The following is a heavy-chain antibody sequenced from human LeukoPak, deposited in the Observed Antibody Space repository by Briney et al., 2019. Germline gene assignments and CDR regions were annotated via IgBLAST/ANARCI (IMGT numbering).Heavy chain of an antibody. J-gene: IGHJ4*02. CDR1: GFTFSSYA. V-gene: IGHV3-23*01. CDR3: AKGHQWLVN. Sequence: GGSLRPSCAASGFTFSSYAMTWVRQAPGKGLEWVSAISGSGGSTYYADSVKGRFTISRDNSKNTLFLQMNSLRAEDTAVYYCAKGHQWLVNWGQGTLVTVSS. CDR2: ISGSGGST. D-gene: IGHD6-19*01.